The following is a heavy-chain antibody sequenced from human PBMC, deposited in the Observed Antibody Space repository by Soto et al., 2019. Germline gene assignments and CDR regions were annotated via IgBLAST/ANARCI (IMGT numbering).Heavy chain of an antibody. CDR2: VFYTGFT. D-gene: IGHD6-19*01. CDR3: AKDWATPVAARFFDS. J-gene: IGHJ4*02. Sequence: SETLSLTCAVSGGSISGSYYYWGWLRQSPGKGPEWIGSVFYTGFTSYNPSLESRVSVSVDTSKNQFSLKVSGVSAADTAVYYCAKDWATPVAARFFDSWGQGTPVTVSS. CDR1: GGSISGSYYY. V-gene: IGHV4-39*02.